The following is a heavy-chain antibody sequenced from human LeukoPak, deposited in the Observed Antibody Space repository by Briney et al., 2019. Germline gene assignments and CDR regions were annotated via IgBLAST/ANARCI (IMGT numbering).Heavy chain of an antibody. Sequence: GGSLRLSCAASGLTLSRYWMTWVRQAPGKGLEWVSSISSSSSYIYYADSVKGRFTISRDNAKNSLYLQMNSLRAEDTAVYYCARPSKKLMVGWFDPWGQGTLVTVSS. CDR3: ARPSKKLMVGWFDP. CDR2: ISSSSSYI. CDR1: GLTLSRYW. V-gene: IGHV3-21*01. J-gene: IGHJ5*02. D-gene: IGHD2-8*01.